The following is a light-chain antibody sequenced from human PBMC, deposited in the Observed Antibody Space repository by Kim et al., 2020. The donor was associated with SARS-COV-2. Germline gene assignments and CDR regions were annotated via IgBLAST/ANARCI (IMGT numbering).Light chain of an antibody. J-gene: IGLJ3*02. CDR1: KSGDKY. CDR2: QDS. CDR3: QAWDSSTWV. V-gene: IGLV3-1*01. Sequence: SVSPGQTASITWSGDKSGDKYACWYQQKPGQSPVLVIYQDSKRPSGIPERFSGSNSGNTATLTISGTQAMDEADYYCQAWDSSTWVFGGGTQLTVL.